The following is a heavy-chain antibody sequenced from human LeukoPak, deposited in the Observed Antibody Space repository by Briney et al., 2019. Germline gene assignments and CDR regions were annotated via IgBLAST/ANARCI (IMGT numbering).Heavy chain of an antibody. Sequence: SETLSLTCVVSGGPISSSNWWSWVRQPPGKGLEWIGEIYHSGSTNYNPSLKSRVTISVDKSKNQFSLKLNSVTAADTAVYYCAINPGIAAAGTADYWGQGILVTVSS. V-gene: IGHV4-4*02. CDR1: GGPISSSNW. CDR3: AINPGIAAAGTADY. J-gene: IGHJ4*02. CDR2: IYHSGST. D-gene: IGHD6-13*01.